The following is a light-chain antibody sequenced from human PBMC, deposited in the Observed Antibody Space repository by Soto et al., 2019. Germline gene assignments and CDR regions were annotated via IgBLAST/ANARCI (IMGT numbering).Light chain of an antibody. CDR2: LAS. J-gene: IGKJ4*01. Sequence: DIQMTQSPSSLSASLGDRVTVTCRASQKIHNFVSWYQQKPGQAPKLLIFLASTLESGVPSRFGGSGSGTDFTLTISSMQPEDFASYYCQQSFSNPRTFGGGTKVAIK. V-gene: IGKV1-39*01. CDR1: QKIHNF. CDR3: QQSFSNPRT.